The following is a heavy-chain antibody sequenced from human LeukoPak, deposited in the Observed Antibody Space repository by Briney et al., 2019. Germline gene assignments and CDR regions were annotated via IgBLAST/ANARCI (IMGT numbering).Heavy chain of an antibody. J-gene: IGHJ4*02. CDR1: GFTFSSYA. CDR3: ARDPSY. CDR2: ISYDGSNK. Sequence: GGSLRLSCAASGFTFSSYAMHWVRQAPGKGLEWVAVISYDGSNKYYADSVKGRFTISRDNSKNTLYLQMNSLRAEDTAVYYCARDPSYWGQGTLVTVSS. V-gene: IGHV3-30-3*01.